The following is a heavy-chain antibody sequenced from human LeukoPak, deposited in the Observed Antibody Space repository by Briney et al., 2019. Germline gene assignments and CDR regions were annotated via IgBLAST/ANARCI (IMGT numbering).Heavy chain of an antibody. CDR3: ERARVAGSVDAFDM. V-gene: IGHV5-51*01. J-gene: IGHJ3*02. CDR2: IYPGDSDT. Sequence: GESLKIFFEGSGYSIIICLISRVRHMPGIGLELMGIIYPGDSDTRYSPSFQGQVTISADKSITTAYLQWSSLKAPDTAMYYCERARVAGSVDAFDMWGQGTMVTVSS. CDR1: GYSIIICL. D-gene: IGHD6-19*01.